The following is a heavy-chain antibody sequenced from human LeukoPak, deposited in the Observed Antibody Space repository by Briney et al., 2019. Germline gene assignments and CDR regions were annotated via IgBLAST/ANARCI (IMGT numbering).Heavy chain of an antibody. Sequence: GGSLRLSCAASGFTFSSKYTSWVRQTPGKGLQWVALIYSSGDTYTADSVKGRFTISRDNSENTLYLQMDSLRAEDTAVYYCATGYYFGSGSYGYLDYWGQGTLVTVSS. J-gene: IGHJ4*02. CDR3: ATGYYFGSGSYGYLDY. CDR1: GFTFSSKY. V-gene: IGHV3-53*01. D-gene: IGHD3-10*01. CDR2: IYSSGDT.